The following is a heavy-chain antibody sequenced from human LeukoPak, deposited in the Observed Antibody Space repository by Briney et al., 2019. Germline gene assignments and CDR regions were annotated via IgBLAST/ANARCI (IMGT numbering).Heavy chain of an antibody. D-gene: IGHD3-22*01. J-gene: IGHJ4*02. CDR1: GFTFSSYA. Sequence: GGSLRFSCAASGFTFSSYAMCWVRQAPGKGLEWVSAISGSGGSTYYADSVKGRFTISRDNSKNTLYLQMNSLRAEDTAVYYCAKDPTMIVVVIPDYWGQGTLVTVSS. V-gene: IGHV3-23*01. CDR3: AKDPTMIVVVIPDY. CDR2: ISGSGGST.